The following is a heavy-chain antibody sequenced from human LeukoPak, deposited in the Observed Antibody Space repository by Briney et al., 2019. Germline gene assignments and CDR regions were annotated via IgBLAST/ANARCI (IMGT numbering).Heavy chain of an antibody. CDR3: ARHPPETWPRHYYYGMDV. V-gene: IGHV4-39*01. J-gene: IGHJ6*02. D-gene: IGHD5-12*01. CDR1: GGSISSSSYY. Sequence: SETLSLTCTVSGGSISSSSYYWGWIRQPPGKGLEWIGSIYYSGSTYYNPSLKSRVTISVDTSKNQFSLKPSSVTAADTAVYYCARHPPETWPRHYYYGMDVWGQGTTVTVSS. CDR2: IYYSGST.